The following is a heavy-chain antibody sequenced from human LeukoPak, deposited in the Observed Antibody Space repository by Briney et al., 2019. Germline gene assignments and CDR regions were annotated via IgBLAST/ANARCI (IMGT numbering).Heavy chain of an antibody. CDR3: ARGQRNDP. J-gene: IGHJ5*02. V-gene: IGHV1-8*01. CDR2: VHPNRGNT. D-gene: IGHD5-18*01. CDR1: GYPFTTWE. Sequence: ASVKVSCKTSGYPFTTWEINWVRQAAGQGREWMGWVHPNRGNTAYAQKLQGRVTMTRDTSISTDYMELSGLKSDNTPVYFCARGQRNDPWGQGTLVTVSS.